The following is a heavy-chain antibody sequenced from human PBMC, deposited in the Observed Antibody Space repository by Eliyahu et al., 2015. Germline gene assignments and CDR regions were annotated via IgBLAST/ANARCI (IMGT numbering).Heavy chain of an antibody. CDR1: GFTLSDQY. CDR2: TTKKADRDTT. CDR3: ARDIVGDPL. D-gene: IGHD1-26*01. J-gene: IGHJ4*02. V-gene: IGHV3-72*01. Sequence: EVQLVESGGGVVQPGGSLRLSCAASGFTLSDQYMDWVRQAPGKGLEWIGRTTKKADRDTTQFAASVKGRFTMSRDESKNSLHLQMNSLKSEDTAVYYCARDIVGDPLWGPGTLVTVTS.